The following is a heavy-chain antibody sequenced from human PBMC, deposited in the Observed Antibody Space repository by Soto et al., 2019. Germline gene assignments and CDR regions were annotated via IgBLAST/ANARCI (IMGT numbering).Heavy chain of an antibody. V-gene: IGHV1-18*01. Sequence: QVQLVQSGGEVKKPGGSVKVSCKASGYTFTSYEINWVRQAPGQGLEWMGWISAYNGNTNYAQKVQGRVTMTTDTSKSTAYMELRSLRSDDTAMYYCARVLHYGDYPLGYWGQGTLVTVSS. CDR3: ARVLHYGDYPLGY. J-gene: IGHJ4*02. D-gene: IGHD4-17*01. CDR2: ISAYNGNT. CDR1: GYTFTSYE.